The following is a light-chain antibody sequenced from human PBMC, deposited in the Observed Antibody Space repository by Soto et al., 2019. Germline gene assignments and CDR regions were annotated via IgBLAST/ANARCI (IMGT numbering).Light chain of an antibody. CDR2: AAS. CDR3: QQSYSTPIT. V-gene: IGKV1-39*01. J-gene: IGKJ5*01. CDR1: QSISSN. Sequence: DIKMTQSPSSLSASVGDRVTITCRASQSISSNLNWYQQKPGKAPKLLIYAASSLQSGVPSRFSGSGSGTDFTLTISSLQPEDFATYYCQQSYSTPITFGQGTRLEIK.